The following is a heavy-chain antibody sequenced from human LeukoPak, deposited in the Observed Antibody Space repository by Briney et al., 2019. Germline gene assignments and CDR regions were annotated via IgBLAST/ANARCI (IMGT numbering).Heavy chain of an antibody. CDR2: ISYDGSNK. V-gene: IGHV3-30*18. Sequence: GGSLRLSCAASGFTFSTYGMHWVRQAPGLGLEWVALISYDGSNKYSADSVKGRFTISRDNSKNTLYLQMNSLRAEDTAVYYCAKDRMSYYGSNHFDHWGQGTLVTVSS. D-gene: IGHD3-22*01. CDR3: AKDRMSYYGSNHFDH. CDR1: GFTFSTYG. J-gene: IGHJ4*02.